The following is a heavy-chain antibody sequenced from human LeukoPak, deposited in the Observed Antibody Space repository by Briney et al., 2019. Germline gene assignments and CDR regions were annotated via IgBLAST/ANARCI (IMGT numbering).Heavy chain of an antibody. J-gene: IGHJ4*02. CDR2: INPNSGGT. CDR3: ARNPPYSGSYGGDDDYFDY. V-gene: IGHV1-2*02. Sequence: GASVKVSCKASGYTFTGYYMHWVRQAPGQGLEWMGWINPNSGGTNYAQKLQGRVTMTTDTSTSTAYMELRSLRSDDTAVYYCARNPPYSGSYGGDDDYFDYWGQGTLVTVSS. D-gene: IGHD1-26*01. CDR1: GYTFTGYY.